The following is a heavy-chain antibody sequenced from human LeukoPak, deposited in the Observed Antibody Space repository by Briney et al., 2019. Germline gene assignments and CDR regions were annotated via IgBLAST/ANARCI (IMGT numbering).Heavy chain of an antibody. CDR1: GFTFSSYE. Sequence: GGSLRLSCAASGFTFSSYEMNWVRQAPGEGLEWVSYISSSGSTIYYADSVKGRFTISRDNAKNSLYLQMNSLRAEDTAVYYCAKRTSSWSELDYWGQGTLVTVSS. V-gene: IGHV3-48*03. CDR2: ISSSGSTI. J-gene: IGHJ4*02. CDR3: AKRTSSWSELDY. D-gene: IGHD6-13*01.